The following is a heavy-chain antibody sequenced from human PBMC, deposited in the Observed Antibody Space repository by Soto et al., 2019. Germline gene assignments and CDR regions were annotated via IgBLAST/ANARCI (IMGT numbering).Heavy chain of an antibody. CDR2: INPNSGGT. V-gene: IGHV1-2*04. J-gene: IGHJ3*02. CDR1: GYTFTGYY. Sequence: QVQLVQSGAEVKKPGASVKVSCKASGYTFTGYYMHWVRQAPGQGLEWMGWINPNSGGTNYAQKFQGWVTMTRDTSISTAYMELSRLRSEDTAVYYCARDRTPERLRTYYYDSSGYSDAFDIWGQGTMVTVSS. D-gene: IGHD3-22*01. CDR3: ARDRTPERLRTYYYDSSGYSDAFDI.